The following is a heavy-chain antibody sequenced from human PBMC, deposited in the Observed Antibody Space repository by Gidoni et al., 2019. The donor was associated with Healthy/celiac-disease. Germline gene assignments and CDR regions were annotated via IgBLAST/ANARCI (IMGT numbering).Heavy chain of an antibody. CDR1: GDTFTSYS. Sequence: QVQLVQSGAEVKKPGASVQVSCKASGDTFTSYSMHWVRQAPGQGLEWMGIINPSGGSTNYAQKFQGRVTMTRDTSTSTVYMELSSLRSEDTAVYYCARDQVATIFSSHLDAFDIWGQGTMVTVSS. D-gene: IGHD5-12*01. V-gene: IGHV1-46*01. CDR2: INPSGGST. J-gene: IGHJ3*02. CDR3: ARDQVATIFSSHLDAFDI.